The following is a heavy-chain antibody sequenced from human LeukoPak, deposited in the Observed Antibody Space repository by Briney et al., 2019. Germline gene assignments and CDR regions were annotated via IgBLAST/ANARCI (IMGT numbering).Heavy chain of an antibody. CDR2: IYYSGST. Sequence: SETRSLTCTVSGGSISSGDYYWSWIRQPPGKGLEWIGYIYYSGSTYYNPSLKSRVTISVDTSKNQFSLKLSSVTAADTAVYYCARVRVELDYYYYYMDVWGKGTTVTVSS. V-gene: IGHV4-30-4*08. CDR3: ARVRVELDYYYYYMDV. D-gene: IGHD1-7*01. J-gene: IGHJ6*03. CDR1: GGSISSGDYY.